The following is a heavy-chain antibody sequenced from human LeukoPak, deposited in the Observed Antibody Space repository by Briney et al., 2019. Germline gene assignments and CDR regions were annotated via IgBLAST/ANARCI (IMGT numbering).Heavy chain of an antibody. CDR1: GGSFSGYY. CDR2: INHSGST. D-gene: IGHD6-13*01. Sequence: SETLSLTCTVYGGSFSGYYWSWIRQPPGKGLEWIGEINHSGSTNYNPSLKSRVTISVDTSKNQFSLKLSSVTAADTAVYYCARGLGGGIAATRWLVYWGQGTLVTVSS. V-gene: IGHV4-34*01. J-gene: IGHJ4*02. CDR3: ARGLGGGIAATRWLVY.